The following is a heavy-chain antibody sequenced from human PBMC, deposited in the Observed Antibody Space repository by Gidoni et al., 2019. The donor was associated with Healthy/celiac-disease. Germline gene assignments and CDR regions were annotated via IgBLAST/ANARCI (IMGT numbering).Heavy chain of an antibody. CDR3: ARLTAPYSSGWYGTFDY. CDR2: IYYSGST. Sequence: QLQLQESGPGLVKPSETLSLTCTVSGGSISSSSYYWGWIRQPPGKGLEWIGSIYYSGSTYYNPSLKSRVTISVDTSKNQFSLKLSSVTAADTAVYYCARLTAPYSSGWYGTFDYWGQGTLVTVSS. V-gene: IGHV4-39*01. CDR1: GGSISSSSYY. J-gene: IGHJ4*02. D-gene: IGHD6-19*01.